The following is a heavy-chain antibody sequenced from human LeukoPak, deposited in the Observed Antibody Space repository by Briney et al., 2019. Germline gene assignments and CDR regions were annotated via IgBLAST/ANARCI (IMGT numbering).Heavy chain of an antibody. CDR1: GGSFSAYY. J-gene: IGHJ4*02. D-gene: IGHD5-24*01. Sequence: SETLSLTCAGYGGSFSAYYWAWIRQPPGKGLEWIGEIKQSENTNYNPSLKSRVTISIDPSKNQISLKLNSVTAADTAVYFCAREGLRNAYNPLGYWGQGTLVTVSS. V-gene: IGHV4-34*01. CDR2: IKQSENT. CDR3: AREGLRNAYNPLGY.